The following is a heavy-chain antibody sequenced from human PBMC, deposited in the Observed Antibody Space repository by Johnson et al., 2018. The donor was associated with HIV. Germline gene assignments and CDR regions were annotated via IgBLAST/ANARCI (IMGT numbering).Heavy chain of an antibody. Sequence: VQLVESGGGVVQPGRSLQLSCAASGFTFSGSAMHWVRQASGKGLEWVGRIRSKANSYATAYAASVKGRFTISRDDSKNTAYLQMNSLRAEDTALYYCARVRARGVKHAFDSWGQGTMVTVSS. CDR2: IRSKANSYAT. V-gene: IGHV3-73*01. D-gene: IGHD3-10*01. CDR1: GFTFSGSA. CDR3: ARVRARGVKHAFDS. J-gene: IGHJ3*02.